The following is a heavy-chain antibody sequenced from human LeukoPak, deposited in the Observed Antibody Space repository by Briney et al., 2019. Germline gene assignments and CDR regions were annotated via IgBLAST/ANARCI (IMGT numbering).Heavy chain of an antibody. D-gene: IGHD7-27*01. Sequence: GGSLRLSCAASGFTFSSYAMHWVRQAPGKGLEWVAVISYDGRNKYYADSVKGRFTISRDNSKNTLYLQMNSLRAEDTAVYYCAGTGGQFWGSFDYWGQGTLVTVSS. CDR3: AGTGGQFWGSFDY. J-gene: IGHJ4*02. CDR1: GFTFSSYA. V-gene: IGHV3-30*01. CDR2: ISYDGRNK.